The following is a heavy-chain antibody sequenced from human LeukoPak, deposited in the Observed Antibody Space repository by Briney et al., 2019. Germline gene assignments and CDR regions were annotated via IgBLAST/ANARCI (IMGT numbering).Heavy chain of an antibody. CDR2: IFYSGRT. Sequence: SETLSLTCTVSGGSIGNYYWNWIRQPPGKGLEWIGYIFYSGRTNYNPSLKSRVTLSVDTSKNWFSLRLTSVTAADTAVYYCARGQKYTSGYRVTELGSRYSDYWGQGARVTVSP. J-gene: IGHJ4*02. CDR1: GGSIGNYY. V-gene: IGHV4-59*01. CDR3: ARGQKYTSGYRVTELGSRYSDY. D-gene: IGHD5-18*01.